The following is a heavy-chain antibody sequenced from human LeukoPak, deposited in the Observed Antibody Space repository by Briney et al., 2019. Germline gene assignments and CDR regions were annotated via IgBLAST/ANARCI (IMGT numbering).Heavy chain of an antibody. J-gene: IGHJ6*03. Sequence: SETLSLTCTVSGGSISGYYWSWIRQPPGKGLEWIGYIYYSGSTNYNPSLKSRVTISVDTSKNQFSLKLSSVTAADTAVYYCARAVGYCSSTSCRHYYYYYMDVWGKGTTVTVSS. CDR2: IYYSGST. V-gene: IGHV4-59*01. CDR3: ARAVGYCSSTSCRHYYYYYMDV. CDR1: GGSISGYY. D-gene: IGHD2-2*03.